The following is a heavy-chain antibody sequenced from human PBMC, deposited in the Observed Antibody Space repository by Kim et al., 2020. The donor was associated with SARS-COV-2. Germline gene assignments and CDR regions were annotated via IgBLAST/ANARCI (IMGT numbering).Heavy chain of an antibody. J-gene: IGHJ4*02. CDR3: ARMERWLLYFEY. Sequence: SETLSLTCTVSGGSISSSSFYWGWIRQSPGKGLEWIGTIYFSGGTYFNPSLKSRVTISVDTSKNQFSLKLTSVTAADTAVYYCARMERWLLYFEYWGQGT. D-gene: IGHD5-12*01. CDR1: GGSISSSSFY. CDR2: IYFSGGT. V-gene: IGHV4-39*01.